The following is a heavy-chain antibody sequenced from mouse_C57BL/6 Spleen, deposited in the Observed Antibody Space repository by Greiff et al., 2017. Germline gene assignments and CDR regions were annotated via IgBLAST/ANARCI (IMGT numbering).Heavy chain of an antibody. CDR2: ISSGGSYT. CDR1: GFTFSSYG. CDR3: ARQPLYYGTWYFDV. V-gene: IGHV5-6*01. Sequence: EVQGVESGGDLVKPGGSLKLSCAASGFTFSSYGMSWVRQTPDKRLEWVATISSGGSYTYYPDSVKGRFTISRDNAKNTLYLQMSSLKSEDTAMYYCARQPLYYGTWYFDVWGTGTTVTVSS. D-gene: IGHD1-1*01. J-gene: IGHJ1*03.